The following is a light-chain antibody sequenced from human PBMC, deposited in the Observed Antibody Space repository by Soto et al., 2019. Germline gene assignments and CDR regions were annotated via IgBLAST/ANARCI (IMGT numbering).Light chain of an antibody. CDR1: QSVSSSY. CDR3: QQRSNWPPIT. V-gene: IGKV3D-20*02. J-gene: IGKJ5*01. CDR2: GAS. Sequence: EIVLTQSPGTLSLSTGGRATLSYRARQSVSSSYLAWYQQKPGQAPRLLIYGASSRATGIPDRFSGSGSGTDFTLTISRLEPEDFAVYYCQQRSNWPPITFGQGTRLEIK.